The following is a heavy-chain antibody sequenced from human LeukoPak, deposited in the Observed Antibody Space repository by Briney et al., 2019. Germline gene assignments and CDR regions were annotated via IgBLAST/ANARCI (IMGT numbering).Heavy chain of an antibody. CDR3: AREVTVSVWRWFDP. V-gene: IGHV4-59*01. CDR1: GGSISTYY. Sequence: KPSETLSLTCTVSGGSISTYYWSWIRQPPGKGLEWIGYLYNSGSTNYNPSLKSRVTISVDTSKNQFSLKLTSVTDADTAVYFCAREVTVSVWRWFDPWGQGTLVTVSS. D-gene: IGHD6-19*01. CDR2: LYNSGST. J-gene: IGHJ5*02.